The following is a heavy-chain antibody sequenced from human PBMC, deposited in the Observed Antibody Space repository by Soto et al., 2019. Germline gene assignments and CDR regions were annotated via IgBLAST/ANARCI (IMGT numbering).Heavy chain of an antibody. J-gene: IGHJ4*02. CDR3: AKDHRLVEWLEGD. V-gene: IGHV3-23*01. CDR2: ISGSGGST. Sequence: GGSLRLSCAASGFTFSSYAMSWVRQAPGKGLEWVSAISGSGGSTYYADSVKGRFTISRDNSKNTLYLQMNSLRAEDTAVYYWAKDHRLVEWLEGDWGQGTLVTVSS. CDR1: GFTFSSYA. D-gene: IGHD3-3*01.